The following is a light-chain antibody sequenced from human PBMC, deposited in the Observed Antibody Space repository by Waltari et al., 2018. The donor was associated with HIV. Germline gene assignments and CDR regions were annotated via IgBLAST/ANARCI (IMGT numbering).Light chain of an antibody. CDR3: CAYAAGHVSYV. J-gene: IGLJ1*01. Sequence: QSALTQPPSVSGSPGQSVSISCSGTTSDVGFYDYVSWYQQYPGKAPNLIIFDVNQRPSGVPERFSGSKSGNTASLTSSGLQTEDEADYFCCAYAAGHVSYVFGNGTAVAVL. V-gene: IGLV2-11*01. CDR1: TSDVGFYDY. CDR2: DVN.